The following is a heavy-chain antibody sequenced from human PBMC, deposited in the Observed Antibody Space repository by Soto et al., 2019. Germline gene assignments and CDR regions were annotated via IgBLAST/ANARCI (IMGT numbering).Heavy chain of an antibody. J-gene: IGHJ4*02. CDR2: ISADGTST. CDR3: VKVLARGVGVPRFYFDS. V-gene: IGHV3-74*01. D-gene: IGHD2-2*01. Sequence: LRLSCAASGLTFSNSWMHWVRQVSGKGLEWVSRISADGTSTSYADSVKGRFTISRDNAKNTLYLHVNSLRAEDTAVYYCVKVLARGVGVPRFYFDSWGQGALVTV. CDR1: GLTFSNSW.